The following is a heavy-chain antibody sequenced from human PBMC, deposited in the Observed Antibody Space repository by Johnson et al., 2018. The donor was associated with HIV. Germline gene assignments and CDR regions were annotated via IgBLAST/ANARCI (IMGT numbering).Heavy chain of an antibody. CDR2: ISYDGSNK. D-gene: IGHD6-13*01. Sequence: QVQLVESGGGVVQPGRSLRLSCAASGFTFSSYAMHWVRQAPGKGLEWVAVISYDGSNKNYADSVKGRFTISRDNSKNTLYLQMNSLRAEDTAVYYCAKGYSSSWYVAFDIWGQGTMVTVSS. CDR3: AKGYSSSWYVAFDI. J-gene: IGHJ3*02. V-gene: IGHV3-30*04. CDR1: GFTFSSYA.